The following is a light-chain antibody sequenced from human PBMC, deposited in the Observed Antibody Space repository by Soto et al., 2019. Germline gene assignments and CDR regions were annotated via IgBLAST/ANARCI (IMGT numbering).Light chain of an antibody. CDR2: GAS. Sequence: EIVWTPSQDTLSLSHGERATLSCRASQSVSSNLAWYQQKPGQAPRLLIYGASTRATGIPARFSGSGSGTEFTLTISSLQSEDFAIHYCQQYNTLPPIPFCHGTRLEIK. CDR3: QQYNTLPPIP. J-gene: IGKJ5*01. CDR1: QSVSSN. V-gene: IGKV3-15*01.